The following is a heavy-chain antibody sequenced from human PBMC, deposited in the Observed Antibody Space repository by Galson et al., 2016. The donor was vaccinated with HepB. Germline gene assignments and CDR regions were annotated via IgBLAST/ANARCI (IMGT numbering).Heavy chain of an antibody. D-gene: IGHD3-3*01. V-gene: IGHV1-69*06. J-gene: IGHJ6*02. CDR1: GDTFNSHA. Sequence: SVKVSCKASGDTFNSHAISWVRRAPGHGLEWVGEFIPTSDTPNYAEEFQGRVTITADKSTGTAYMELNNLRSDDTAVYFCARCRSGSGGTYYYYFYGLDVWGQGTAVSVSS. CDR3: ARCRSGSGGTYYYYFYGLDV. CDR2: FIPTSDTP.